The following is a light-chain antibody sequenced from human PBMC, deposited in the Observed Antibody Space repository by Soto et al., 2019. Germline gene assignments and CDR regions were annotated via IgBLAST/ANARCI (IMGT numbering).Light chain of an antibody. J-gene: IGKJ2*01. Sequence: DIVMTQSPDSPAVSLGERATINCKSSQSLLYSSNNKNYLAWYQQKPVQPPKLLIYWASTRESGVPDRFSGSGSGTDFTLTISSLQAEDVAVYYCQQYYSTPYTFGQGTKLEIK. CDR3: QQYYSTPYT. CDR2: WAS. V-gene: IGKV4-1*01. CDR1: QSLLYSSNNKNY.